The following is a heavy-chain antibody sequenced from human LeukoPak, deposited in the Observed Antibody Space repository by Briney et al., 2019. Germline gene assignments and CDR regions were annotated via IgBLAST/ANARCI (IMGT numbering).Heavy chain of an antibody. J-gene: IGHJ4*02. CDR2: VNLDGRST. V-gene: IGHV3-74*01. CDR3: VRDVWGDRDGFFEY. D-gene: IGHD5-24*01. Sequence: SGGSLRLSCAASGFTVSSNYMSWVRQAPGKGLMWVARVNLDGRSTSYAESVKGRFTISRDNAKLTVYLQMNSLRADDTAVYYCVRDVWGDRDGFFEYWGQGALVTVST. CDR1: GFTVSSNY.